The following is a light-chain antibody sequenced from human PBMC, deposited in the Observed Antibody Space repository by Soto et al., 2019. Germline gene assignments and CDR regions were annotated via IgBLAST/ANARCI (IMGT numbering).Light chain of an antibody. CDR3: CSYAGSYKGYV. CDR2: DVS. CDR1: SSDVGGYHY. J-gene: IGLJ1*01. Sequence: QSALTQPRSVSGSPGQSVTISCTGTSSDVGGYHYVSWYQQHPGKAPKLMIYDVSKRPSGVPDRFSGSKSGNTASLTISGLQAEDEADYYYCSYAGSYKGYVFGTGTKLTVL. V-gene: IGLV2-11*01.